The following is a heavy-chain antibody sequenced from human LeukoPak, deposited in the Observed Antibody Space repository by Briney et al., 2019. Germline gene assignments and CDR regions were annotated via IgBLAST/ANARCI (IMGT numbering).Heavy chain of an antibody. CDR3: ARVWQQLVPRDTYYYYGMDV. CDR2: ISYDGSNK. J-gene: IGHJ6*02. Sequence: PGRSLRLSCAASGFTFSSYAMHWVRQAPGKGLEWVAVISYDGSNKYYADSVKGRFTISRDNAKNSLYLQMNSLRAEDTAVYYCARVWQQLVPRDTYYYYGMDVWGQGTTVTVSS. CDR1: GFTFSSYA. D-gene: IGHD6-13*01. V-gene: IGHV3-30-3*01.